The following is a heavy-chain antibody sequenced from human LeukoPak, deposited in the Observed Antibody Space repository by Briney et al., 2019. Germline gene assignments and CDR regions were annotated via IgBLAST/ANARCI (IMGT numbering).Heavy chain of an antibody. CDR1: GYXFTSYS. CDR2: INPSGGST. J-gene: IGHJ6*02. D-gene: IGHD3-3*01. Sequence: ASVKVSCRASGYXFTSYSVHWVRQAPGQGLDWMGNINPSGGSTSYAQKFQGRVTMTRDTSTSTVYMQLSSLRSEDTAVYYCARAISPVAYYGMDVWGQGTTVTVSS. V-gene: IGHV1-46*01. CDR3: ARAISPVAYYGMDV.